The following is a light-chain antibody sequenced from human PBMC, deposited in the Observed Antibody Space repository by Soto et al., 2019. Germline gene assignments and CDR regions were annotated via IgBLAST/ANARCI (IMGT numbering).Light chain of an antibody. CDR1: QTVTSTF. CDR3: QQRSNSWT. V-gene: IGKV3-11*01. Sequence: VLTQSPGTLSLSPGERGPPSRTASQTVTSTFLAWYQQNPGQAPRPLIYDASNRATGIPARFSGSGSGTDFTLTISSLEPEDFAVYYCQQRSNSWTFGQGTKVDIK. J-gene: IGKJ1*01. CDR2: DAS.